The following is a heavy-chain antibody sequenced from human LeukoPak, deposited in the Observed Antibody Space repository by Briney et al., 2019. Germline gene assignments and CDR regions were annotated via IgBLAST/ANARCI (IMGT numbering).Heavy chain of an antibody. CDR3: ARESRYCSSTSCYGGFDYYYGMDV. Sequence: ASVKGSCKASGYTFTSYYMHWVRQAPGQGLEWMGIINPSGGSTSYAQKFQGRVTMTRDTSTSTVYMELSSLRSEDTAVYYCARESRYCSSTSCYGGFDYYYGMDVWGKGTTVTVSS. D-gene: IGHD2-2*01. CDR2: INPSGGST. V-gene: IGHV1-46*01. CDR1: GYTFTSYY. J-gene: IGHJ6*04.